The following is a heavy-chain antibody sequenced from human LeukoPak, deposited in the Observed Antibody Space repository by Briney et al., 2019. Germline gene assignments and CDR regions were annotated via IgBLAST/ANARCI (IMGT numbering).Heavy chain of an antibody. D-gene: IGHD5-18*01. J-gene: IGHJ3*02. V-gene: IGHV4-59*01. CDR1: GGSISSYY. Sequence: SETLSLTCTVSGGSISSYYWSWIRQPSGKGLEWIGYIHYSGNANYNPSLNYNPSLKSRVTISVDTSKNQCSLKLSSVTAADTAVYYCARDGYSYGYGAFDIWGQGTMVTVSS. CDR3: ARDGYSYGYGAFDI. CDR2: IHYSGNANYNPSL.